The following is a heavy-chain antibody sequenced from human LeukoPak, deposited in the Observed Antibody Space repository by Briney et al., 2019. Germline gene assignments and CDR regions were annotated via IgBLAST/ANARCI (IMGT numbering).Heavy chain of an antibody. Sequence: SETLSLTCTVSGGSISSYYRSWIRQPAGKGLEWIGRIYTSGSTNYNPSLKGRVTMSVDTSKNQFSLKLSSVTAADTAVYYCARASWYDYVWGSYRFDDAFDIWGQGTMVTVSS. V-gene: IGHV4-4*07. CDR3: ARASWYDYVWGSYRFDDAFDI. D-gene: IGHD3-16*02. CDR2: IYTSGST. J-gene: IGHJ3*02. CDR1: GGSISSYY.